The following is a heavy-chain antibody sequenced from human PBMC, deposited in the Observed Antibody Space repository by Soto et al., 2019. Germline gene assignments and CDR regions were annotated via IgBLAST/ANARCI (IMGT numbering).Heavy chain of an antibody. D-gene: IGHD6-13*01. Sequence: QVTLKESGPTLVKPTQTLTLTCSFSGFSLYTPGVGVGWVRQPPGKALEWLALIYWDDDKRYSPTVNSRLTIGKDTSKNQVGLTMTNVDPVDTATYYCAHNHLAAAGYCFDYWGQVTLVTVSS. CDR3: AHNHLAAAGYCFDY. V-gene: IGHV2-5*02. CDR1: GFSLYTPGVG. J-gene: IGHJ4*02. CDR2: IYWDDDK.